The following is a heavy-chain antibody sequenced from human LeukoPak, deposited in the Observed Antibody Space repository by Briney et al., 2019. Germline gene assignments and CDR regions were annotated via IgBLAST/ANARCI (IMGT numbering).Heavy chain of an antibody. CDR3: ATYRRGYHDSSESYYFDY. D-gene: IGHD3-22*01. CDR1: GFTFSRFA. J-gene: IGHJ4*02. CDR2: ISGSGDST. Sequence: GGSLRLSCAASGFTFSRFAMSWVRQAPGKGLEWVSGISGSGDSTYYADSVKGRFTISRDNSKNTLYLQMNGLRAEDTAVYYCATYRRGYHDSSESYYFDYWGQGTLVTVSS. V-gene: IGHV3-23*01.